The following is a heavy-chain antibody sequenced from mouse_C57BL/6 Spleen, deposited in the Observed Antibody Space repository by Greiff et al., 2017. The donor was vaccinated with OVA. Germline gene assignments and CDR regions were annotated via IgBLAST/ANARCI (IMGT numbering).Heavy chain of an antibody. CDR1: GYTFTDYY. CDR3: ARKDYGSSFWYFDV. Sequence: EVQLQQSGPELVKPGASVKISCKASGYTFTDYYMNWVKQSHGKSLEWIGDINPNNGGTSYNQKFKCKATLTVDKSSSTAYMELRSLTSEDSAVYYCARKDYGSSFWYFDVWGTGTTVTVSS. V-gene: IGHV1-26*01. CDR2: INPNNGGT. J-gene: IGHJ1*03. D-gene: IGHD1-1*01.